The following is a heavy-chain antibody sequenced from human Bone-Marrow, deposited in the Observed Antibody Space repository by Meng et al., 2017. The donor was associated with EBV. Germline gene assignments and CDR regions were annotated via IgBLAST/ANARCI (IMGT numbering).Heavy chain of an antibody. CDR3: ASESGRGFTPDY. J-gene: IGHJ4*02. CDR1: GGTFNSDA. D-gene: IGHD3-10*01. V-gene: IGHV1-69*01. Sequence: QVQVVQSGAEGKKPGSSVTVSCWTSGGTFNSDAVSWVRQAPGQGLEWMGGLIPMSGAPHYAQKFQGRVTITADESTSTHYMDLSNLRSDDTAMYYCASESGRGFTPDYWGQGTLVTVSS. CDR2: LIPMSGAP.